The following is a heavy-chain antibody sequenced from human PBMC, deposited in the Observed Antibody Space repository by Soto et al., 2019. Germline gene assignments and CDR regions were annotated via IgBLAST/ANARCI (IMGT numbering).Heavy chain of an antibody. CDR2: ISGSGGST. Sequence: GGSLRLSCAASGFTFSSYAMSWVRQAPGKGLEWVSAISGSGGSTYYADSVKGRFTISRDNSKNTLYLQMNSLRAEDTAVYYCAKTYYDYVWGSYRYEYDAFDIWGRGTMVTVSS. CDR1: GFTFSSYA. J-gene: IGHJ3*02. CDR3: AKTYYDYVWGSYRYEYDAFDI. D-gene: IGHD3-16*02. V-gene: IGHV3-23*01.